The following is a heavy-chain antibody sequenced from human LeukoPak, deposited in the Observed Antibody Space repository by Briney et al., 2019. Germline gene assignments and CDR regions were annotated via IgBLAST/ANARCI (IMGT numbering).Heavy chain of an antibody. CDR2: IWYDGSNK. J-gene: IGHJ4*02. CDR3: ARGGGKVGATGTLDF. D-gene: IGHD1-26*01. V-gene: IGHV3-33*01. CDR1: GFTFSSYG. Sequence: GGSLRLSCAASGFTFSSYGMHWVRQAPGKGLEWVAVIWYDGSNKYYADSVKGRFTISRDNSKNTLYLQMNSLRVEDTAVYYCARGGGKVGATGTLDFWGQGTLVTVSS.